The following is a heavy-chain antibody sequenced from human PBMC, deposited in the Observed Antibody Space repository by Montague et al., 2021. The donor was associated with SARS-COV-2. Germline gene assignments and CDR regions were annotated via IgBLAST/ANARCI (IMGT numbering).Heavy chain of an antibody. D-gene: IGHD3-9*01. CDR1: GGSVTAYY. J-gene: IGHJ4*02. Sequence: SETLSLTCAVSGGSVTAYYWSWIRQPPGKGLEWIGEVYHNGHTNYNPSLKSRVTISVDTSKNQFSLRLTSVTAADTAVYYCVRRPHDDGLNGARDFWVQGTLVTVSS. CDR3: VRRPHDDGLNGARDF. CDR2: VYHNGHT. V-gene: IGHV4-34*01.